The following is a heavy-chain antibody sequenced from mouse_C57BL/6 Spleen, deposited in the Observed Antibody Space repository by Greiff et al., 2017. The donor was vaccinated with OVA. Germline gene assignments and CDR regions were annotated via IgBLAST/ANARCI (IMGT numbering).Heavy chain of an antibody. CDR2: IRSKSSNYAT. CDR3: VRANWDRGDWYFDV. CDR1: GFTFNTYA. D-gene: IGHD4-1*01. V-gene: IGHV10-3*01. Sequence: EVNVVESGGGLVQPKGSLKLSCAASGFTFNTYAMHWVRQAPGKGLEWVARIRSKSSNYATYYADSVKDRFTISRDDSQSMLYLQMNNLKTEDTAMYYCVRANWDRGDWYFDVWGTGTTVTVSS. J-gene: IGHJ1*03.